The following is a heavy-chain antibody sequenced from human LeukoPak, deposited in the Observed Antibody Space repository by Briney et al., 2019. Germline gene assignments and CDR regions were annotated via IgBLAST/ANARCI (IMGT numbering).Heavy chain of an antibody. CDR2: LYSDGST. CDR1: GFTVSRNY. J-gene: IGHJ4*02. V-gene: IGHV3-53*01. CDR3: ARALNLLDPVTLDY. D-gene: IGHD1-1*01. Sequence: HAGGSLRLSCAPSGFTVSRNYMSWVRQAPGKGLEWVSVLYSDGSTYHADSVKGRFPISRDNAKNSLYLQMNSLRAEDTAVYYCARALNLLDPVTLDYWGQGTLVTVSS.